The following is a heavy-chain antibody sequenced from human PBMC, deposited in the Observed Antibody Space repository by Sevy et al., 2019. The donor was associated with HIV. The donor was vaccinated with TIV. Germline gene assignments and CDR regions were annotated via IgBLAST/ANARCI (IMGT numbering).Heavy chain of an antibody. V-gene: IGHV3-15*01. Sequence: GGSLRLSCAASGFTFSNAWMSWVRQAPGKGLEWVGRIKSKTDGGTTDYAAPVKGRLTISRDDSKNTLYLQMNSLKTEDTAVYYCTTSKHIVVVTAIDDYYYYGMDVWGQGTTVTVSS. CDR3: TTSKHIVVVTAIDDYYYYGMDV. CDR1: GFTFSNAW. D-gene: IGHD2-21*02. CDR2: IKSKTDGGTT. J-gene: IGHJ6*02.